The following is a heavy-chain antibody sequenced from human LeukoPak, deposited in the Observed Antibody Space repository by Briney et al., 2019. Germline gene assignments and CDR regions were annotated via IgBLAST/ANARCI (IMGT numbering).Heavy chain of an antibody. V-gene: IGHV1-2*02. Sequence: ASVKVSCKASGYTFTGYYMHWVRQAPGQGLEWMGWINPNSGGTNYAQKFQGRVTMTRDTSISTAYMELSRLRSDDTAVYYCARDRYGDYSGNWFDPWGQGTLVTVSS. CDR1: GYTFTGYY. CDR2: INPNSGGT. J-gene: IGHJ5*02. CDR3: ARDRYGDYSGNWFDP. D-gene: IGHD4-17*01.